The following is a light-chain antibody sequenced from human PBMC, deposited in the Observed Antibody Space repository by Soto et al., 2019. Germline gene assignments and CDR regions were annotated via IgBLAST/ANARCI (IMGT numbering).Light chain of an antibody. J-gene: IGLJ1*01. CDR2: EVT. CDR1: SSDVGTYKL. V-gene: IGLV2-23*02. CDR3: CSFGGKNIYV. Sequence: QSALTQPASVSGSPGQSITISCTGTSSDVGTYKLVSWYQHFPGKAPKLIIFEVTKRPSGVSNRFSGSKSGNTASLTISGLQADDEADYYCCSFGGKNIYVFGTGTSSPS.